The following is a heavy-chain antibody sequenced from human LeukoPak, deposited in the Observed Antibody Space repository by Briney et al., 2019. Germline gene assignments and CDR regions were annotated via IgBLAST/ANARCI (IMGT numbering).Heavy chain of an antibody. D-gene: IGHD2-15*01. CDR1: GFTFSSYE. V-gene: IGHV3-48*03. Sequence: GGSQRLSCAASGFTFSSYEMNWVRQAPGKGLEWVSSISTSGSSIYYADSVKGRFTISRDNAKNSLYLQMNSLRAEDTAVYYCAREGWRGGSQFEAFDIWGQGTMVTVSS. J-gene: IGHJ3*02. CDR2: ISTSGSSI. CDR3: AREGWRGGSQFEAFDI.